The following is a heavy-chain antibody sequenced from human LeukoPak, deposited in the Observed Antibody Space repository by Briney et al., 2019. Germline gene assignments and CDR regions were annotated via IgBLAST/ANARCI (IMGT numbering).Heavy chain of an antibody. CDR1: GFTFDDYG. V-gene: IGHV3-21*01. Sequence: PGGSLRLSCAASGFTFDDYGMNWVRQAPGKGLEWVSSISRSSNYIYYADSVKGRFTISRDNAKNSLYLQMNSLRAEDTAVYYCAREELSYWGQGTLVTVSS. CDR3: AREELSY. D-gene: IGHD1-26*01. J-gene: IGHJ4*02. CDR2: ISRSSNYI.